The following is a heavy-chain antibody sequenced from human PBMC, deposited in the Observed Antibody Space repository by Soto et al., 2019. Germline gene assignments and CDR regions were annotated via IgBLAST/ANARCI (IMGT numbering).Heavy chain of an antibody. J-gene: IGHJ4*02. CDR1: GGSFSGYY. CDR3: AREPVYGGNSVDY. V-gene: IGHV4-34*01. CDR2: INHSGST. D-gene: IGHD4-17*01. Sequence: SETLSLTCAVYGGSFSGYYWSWIRQPPGKGLEWIGEINHSGSTNYNPSLKSRVTISVDTSKNQFSLKLSSVTAADTAVYYCAREPVYGGNSVDYWGQGTLVTVPQ.